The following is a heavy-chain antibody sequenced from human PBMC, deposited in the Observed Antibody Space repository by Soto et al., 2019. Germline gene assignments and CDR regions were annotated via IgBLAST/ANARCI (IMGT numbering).Heavy chain of an antibody. D-gene: IGHD3-3*01. J-gene: IGHJ5*02. CDR3: ERVLNSYDFWSGYYCEP. CDR1: VFSFIGSS. Sequence: VGSLRLSCASSVFSFIGSSMHCVRHSSGEWLEWVGRMRSGANSSATTHAEQVKGRFTSDTDDSKDSTYLHMNRPNNEDTDVYSSERVLNSYDFWSGYYCEPWGQGTLVSVSS. V-gene: IGHV3-73*01. CDR2: MRSGANSSAT.